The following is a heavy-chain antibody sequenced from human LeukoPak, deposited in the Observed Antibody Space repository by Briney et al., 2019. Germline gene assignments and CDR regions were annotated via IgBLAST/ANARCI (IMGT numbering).Heavy chain of an antibody. Sequence: GGSLRLSCAASGFTFSSYAMSWVRQAPGKGLEWVSAISGSGGSTYYADSVKGRFAISRDNSKNTLYLQMNSLRVEDTALYYCAREADIAIYFDYWGQGTLVTVSS. CDR3: AREADIAIYFDY. CDR2: ISGSGGST. D-gene: IGHD5-18*01. J-gene: IGHJ4*02. V-gene: IGHV3-23*01. CDR1: GFTFSSYA.